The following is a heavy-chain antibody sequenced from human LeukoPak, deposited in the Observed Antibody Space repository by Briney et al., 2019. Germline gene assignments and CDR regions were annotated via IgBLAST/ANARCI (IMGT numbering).Heavy chain of an antibody. J-gene: IGHJ4*02. V-gene: IGHV3-43*01. CDR2: INWDGGNT. Sequence: GGSLRLSCTASGFTFDDYGISWVRQAPGKGLEWVSLINWDGGNTYYADSVKGRFTISRDNSKYSLYLQMNSLRTEDTALYYCAKEMSGYSGLDYWGQGTLVTVSS. D-gene: IGHD5-12*01. CDR3: AKEMSGYSGLDY. CDR1: GFTFDDYG.